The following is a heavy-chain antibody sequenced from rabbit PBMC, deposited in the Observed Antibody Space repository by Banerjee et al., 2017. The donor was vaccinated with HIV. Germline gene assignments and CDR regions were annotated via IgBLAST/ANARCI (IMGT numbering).Heavy chain of an antibody. V-gene: IGHV1S45*01. CDR3: ARGASNAAYGYGL. Sequence: QEQLEESGGDLVKPEGSLTLTCTASGFSFSSSYYMCWVRQAPGKGLEWIACIYAGSSGSTYYASWAKGRFTISRASSTTVTLQMTSLTAADTATYFCARGASNAAYGYGLWGPGTLVTVS. CDR1: GFSFSSSYY. CDR2: IYAGSSGST. D-gene: IGHD6-1*01. J-gene: IGHJ4*01.